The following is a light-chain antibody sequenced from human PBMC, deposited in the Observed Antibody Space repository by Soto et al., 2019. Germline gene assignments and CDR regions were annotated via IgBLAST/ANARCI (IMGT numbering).Light chain of an antibody. J-gene: IGLJ1*01. CDR3: VSYTSSTTYV. V-gene: IGLV2-14*03. CDR1: SSDVGGSNF. CDR2: DVA. Sequence: QSVLTQPASVSDSPGQSITISCTGTSSDVGGSNFVSWYQQHPGKPPKLIIYDVANRPSGVSNRFSGSKSGSTASLLISRLQTEDEADYYFVSYTSSTTYVFGTGTKLTVL.